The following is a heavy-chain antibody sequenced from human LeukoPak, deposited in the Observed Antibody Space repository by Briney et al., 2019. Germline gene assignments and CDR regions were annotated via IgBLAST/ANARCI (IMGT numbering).Heavy chain of an antibody. Sequence: ASVKVSCKASGYTFTSYGISWVRQAPGQGLEWMGWISAYNGSTNYAQKLQGRVTMTTDTSTSTAYMELRSLRSDDTAVYYCARDQGDGYNWGVFDIWGQGTMVTVSS. CDR3: ARDQGDGYNWGVFDI. J-gene: IGHJ3*02. CDR1: GYTFTSYG. D-gene: IGHD5-24*01. V-gene: IGHV1-18*01. CDR2: ISAYNGST.